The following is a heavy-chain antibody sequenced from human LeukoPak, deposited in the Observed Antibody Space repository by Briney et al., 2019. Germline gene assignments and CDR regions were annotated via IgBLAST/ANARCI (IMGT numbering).Heavy chain of an antibody. Sequence: ASVKVSCKASGYTFTGYYMYWVRQAPGQGLEWMGWINPNSGGTNYAQKFQGRVTMTRDTSISTAYMELSRLRSDDTAVYYCARDMGLVRGYYYYYYMDVWGKGTTVTVSS. CDR3: ARDMGLVRGYYYYYYMDV. V-gene: IGHV1-2*02. CDR1: GYTFTGYY. CDR2: INPNSGGT. J-gene: IGHJ6*03. D-gene: IGHD6-6*01.